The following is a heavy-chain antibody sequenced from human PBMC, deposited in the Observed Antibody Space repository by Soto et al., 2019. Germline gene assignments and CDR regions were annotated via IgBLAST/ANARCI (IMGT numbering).Heavy chain of an antibody. CDR2: ISAYNGNT. V-gene: IGHV1-18*04. CDR1: GYTFTSDY. D-gene: IGHD6-13*01. Sequence: GASVKVSCKASGYTFTSDYMNWVRQAPGQGLEWMGRISAYNGNTNYAQKLQGRVTMTTDTSTSTAYMELRSLRSDDTAVYYCAREAGTSFVNWFDPWGQGTLVTVSS. J-gene: IGHJ5*02. CDR3: AREAGTSFVNWFDP.